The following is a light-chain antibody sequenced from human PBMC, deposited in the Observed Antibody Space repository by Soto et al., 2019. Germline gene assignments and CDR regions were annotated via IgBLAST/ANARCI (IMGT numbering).Light chain of an antibody. CDR1: SSDIGAGSD. J-gene: IGLJ1*01. V-gene: IGLV1-40*01. CDR2: SNA. CDR3: QSYDSSLTNYV. Sequence: QSVLTQPPSVSEAPGQRVTISCTGTSSDIGAGSDVHWYQQLPGAAPKLLISSNAIRPSGVPDRFSASKSGTSASLAITGLRAEDEADYYCQSYDSSLTNYVFGTGTKLTVL.